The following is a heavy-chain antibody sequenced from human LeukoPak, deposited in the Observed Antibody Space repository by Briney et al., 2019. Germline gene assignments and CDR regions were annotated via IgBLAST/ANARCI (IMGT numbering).Heavy chain of an antibody. CDR1: GGSISSSSYY. J-gene: IGHJ4*02. D-gene: IGHD5-18*01. V-gene: IGHV4-39*01. CDR3: VRLLRAAMAYDY. CDR2: IYYSGST. Sequence: SETLSPTCTVSGGSISSSSYYWGWIRQPPGKGLEWIGSIYYSGSTYYNPSLKSRVTLSVDTSKNQFSLKLSSVTAADTAVYYCVRLLRAAMAYDYTGPGTPFSVSS.